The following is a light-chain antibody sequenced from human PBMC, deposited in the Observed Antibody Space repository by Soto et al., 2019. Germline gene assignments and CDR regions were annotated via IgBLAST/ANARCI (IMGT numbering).Light chain of an antibody. V-gene: IGKV1-6*01. CDR1: QDIGDD. CDR3: LQDYIYPWT. CDR2: TAS. J-gene: IGKJ1*01. Sequence: AIQMTQSPSSLSASVGDRVTITCRASQDIGDDLGWYQQKPGKAPNLVIYTASRLQSGVPSRFSGSGSGTDFTLTISSLQPEDFATYYCLQDYIYPWTFGRGTKVEIK.